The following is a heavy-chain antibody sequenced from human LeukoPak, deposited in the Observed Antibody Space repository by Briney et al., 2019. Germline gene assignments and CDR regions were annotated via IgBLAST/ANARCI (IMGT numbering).Heavy chain of an antibody. CDR3: AAGGDYGDSDFDY. CDR2: IVVGSGNT. J-gene: IGHJ4*02. D-gene: IGHD4-17*01. V-gene: IGHV1-58*01. CDR1: GFTFTSSA. Sequence: ASVKVSCKASGFTFTSSAVQWVRQARGQRLEWIGWIVVGSGNTNYARKFQERVTITRDMSTSTAYMELSSLRSEDTAVYYCAAGGDYGDSDFDYWGQGTLVTVSS.